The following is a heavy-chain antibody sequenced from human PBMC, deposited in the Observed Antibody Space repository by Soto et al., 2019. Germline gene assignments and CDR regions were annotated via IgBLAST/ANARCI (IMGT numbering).Heavy chain of an antibody. V-gene: IGHV4-31*03. Sequence: SETLSLTCTVSGGSISSGGYYWSWIRQHPGKGLEWIGYIYYSGSTYYNPSLKSRVTISVDTSKNQFSLKLSSVTAADTAVYYCARGQRWLQLPLLVWGQGTLGTVSS. CDR3: ARGQRWLQLPLLV. J-gene: IGHJ4*02. D-gene: IGHD5-12*01. CDR1: GGSISSGGYY. CDR2: IYYSGST.